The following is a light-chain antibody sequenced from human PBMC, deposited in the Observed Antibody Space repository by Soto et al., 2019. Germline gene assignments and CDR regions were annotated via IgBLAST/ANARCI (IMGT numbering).Light chain of an antibody. Sequence: SQMLQSPSPLSGSVGARDTITCRASGTMCMWMAWYQQKPEKAPELLIYKASTLKSGVPSRFSGRESGAEFTLTISILQPDGVATYCCQLYNCYSEGFGQGAKADIK. CDR3: QLYNCYSEG. V-gene: IGKV1-5*03. CDR1: GTMCMW. CDR2: KAS. J-gene: IGKJ1*01.